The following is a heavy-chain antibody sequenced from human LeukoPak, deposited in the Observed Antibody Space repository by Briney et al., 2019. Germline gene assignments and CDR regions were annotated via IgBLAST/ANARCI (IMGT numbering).Heavy chain of an antibody. CDR2: IRYDESNK. Sequence: GGSLRLSCAASGFTFSSYGMHWVRQAPGKGLEWVAFIRYDESNKYYADSVKGRFAISRDNSKNTLYLQMNSLRAEDTAVYYCAKTYYDFWSGYSWGQGTLVTVSS. D-gene: IGHD3-3*01. CDR1: GFTFSSYG. J-gene: IGHJ5*02. CDR3: AKTYYDFWSGYS. V-gene: IGHV3-30*02.